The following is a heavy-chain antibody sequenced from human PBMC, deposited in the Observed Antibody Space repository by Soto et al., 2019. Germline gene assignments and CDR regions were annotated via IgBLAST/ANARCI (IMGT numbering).Heavy chain of an antibody. Sequence: HPGGSLRLSCAASGFTFSSYAMHWVRQAPGKGLEWVAVISYDGSNKYYADSVKGRFTISRDNSKNTLYLQMNSLRAEDTAVYYCARDLDSGSYDYWGQGTLVTVSS. D-gene: IGHD1-26*01. CDR2: ISYDGSNK. CDR1: GFTFSSYA. J-gene: IGHJ4*02. CDR3: ARDLDSGSYDY. V-gene: IGHV3-30-3*01.